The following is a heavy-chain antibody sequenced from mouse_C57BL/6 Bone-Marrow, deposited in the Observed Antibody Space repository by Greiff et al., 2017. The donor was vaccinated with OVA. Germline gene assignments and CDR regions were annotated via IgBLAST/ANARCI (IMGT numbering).Heavy chain of an antibody. Sequence: VQLKQSGPELVKPGASVKISCKASGYTFTDYYMNWVKQSHGKSLEWIGDINPNNGGTSYNQKFKGKATLTVDKSSSTAYMELRSLTSEDSAVYYCARGDYDYIYYAMDYWGQGTSVTVSS. CDR1: GYTFTDYY. V-gene: IGHV1-26*01. D-gene: IGHD2-4*01. CDR2: INPNNGGT. J-gene: IGHJ4*01. CDR3: ARGDYDYIYYAMDY.